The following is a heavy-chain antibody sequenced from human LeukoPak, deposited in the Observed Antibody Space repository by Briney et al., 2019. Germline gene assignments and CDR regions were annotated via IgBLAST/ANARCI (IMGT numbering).Heavy chain of an antibody. J-gene: IGHJ5*02. CDR3: ATSKILPAHYNNWFDP. CDR1: GGSISSYSYY. D-gene: IGHD3-9*01. V-gene: IGHV4-39*01. Sequence: SETLSLTCTVSGGSISSYSYYWGWIRQPPGKGLEWIGTIYYTGSTYYKPSLKSRVTISVDTSKNQFSLKLSSVTAADTAVYYCATSKILPAHYNNWFDPWGQGTLVIVSS. CDR2: IYYTGST.